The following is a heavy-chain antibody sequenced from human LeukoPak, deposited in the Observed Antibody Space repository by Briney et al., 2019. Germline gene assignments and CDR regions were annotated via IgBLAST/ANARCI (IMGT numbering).Heavy chain of an antibody. J-gene: IGHJ6*04. D-gene: IGHD3-10*02. Sequence: GGSLRLSCAASGFTFSSYWMHWVRQAPGKGLVWVSRINSDGGSTSYTDSVKGRFTISRDNAKNTLYLQMNSLRAEDTAVYYCAELGITMIGGVWGKGTTVTISS. CDR1: GFTFSSYW. V-gene: IGHV3-74*01. CDR2: INSDGGST. CDR3: AELGITMIGGV.